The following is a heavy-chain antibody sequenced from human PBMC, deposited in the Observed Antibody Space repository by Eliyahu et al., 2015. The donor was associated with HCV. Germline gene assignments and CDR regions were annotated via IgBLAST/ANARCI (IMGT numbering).Heavy chain of an antibody. CDR2: TYYRSRWYN. V-gene: IGHV6-1*01. CDR3: ARGKYSGFDS. Sequence: LEWLGRTYYRSRWYNEYAASVRSRITIRPDTSKNQFSLHLDSVTPEDTAVYYCARGKYSGFDSWGQGTLVTVSS. D-gene: IGHD5-18*01. J-gene: IGHJ4*02.